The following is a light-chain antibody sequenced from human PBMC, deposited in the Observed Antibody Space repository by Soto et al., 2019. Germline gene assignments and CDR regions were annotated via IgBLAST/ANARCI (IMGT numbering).Light chain of an antibody. CDR1: QSISSW. V-gene: IGKV1-5*03. Sequence: DIQMTQSPSTLSASVGDRITITCRASQSISSWLAWYQQKPGKAPKLLIYKASTLKSGVPSRFSGSGSGTEFTLTINSLQSDDVATYYCQQYKSYSRAFGQGTKVE. J-gene: IGKJ1*01. CDR2: KAS. CDR3: QQYKSYSRA.